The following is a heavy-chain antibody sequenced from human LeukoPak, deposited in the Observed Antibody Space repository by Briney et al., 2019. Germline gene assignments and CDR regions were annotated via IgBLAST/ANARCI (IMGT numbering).Heavy chain of an antibody. CDR1: GGSFSGYY. D-gene: IGHD6-13*01. Sequence: SETLSLTCAVYGGSFSGYYWSWIRQPPGKGLQWIGEINHSGSTNYNPSLKSRVTISVDTSKNQFSLKLSSVTAADTAVYYCARASPRYSSSRPKGDYYYYYMDVWGKGTTVTVSS. CDR3: ARASPRYSSSRPKGDYYYYYMDV. J-gene: IGHJ6*03. V-gene: IGHV4-34*01. CDR2: INHSGST.